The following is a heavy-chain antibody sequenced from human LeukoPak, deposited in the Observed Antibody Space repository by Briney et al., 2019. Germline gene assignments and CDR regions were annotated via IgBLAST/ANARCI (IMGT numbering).Heavy chain of an antibody. J-gene: IGHJ6*02. CDR3: ARDAVTYYYYGMDV. D-gene: IGHD5-18*01. V-gene: IGHV3-30*04. CDR1: GFTFSSYA. CDR2: ISYDGSNK. Sequence: GRSLRLSCAASGFTFSSYAMHWVRQAPGKGLEWVAVISYDGSNKYYADSVKGRFTISRDNSKNTLYLQMNSLRAEDTAVYYRARDAVTYYYYGMDVWGQGTTVTVSS.